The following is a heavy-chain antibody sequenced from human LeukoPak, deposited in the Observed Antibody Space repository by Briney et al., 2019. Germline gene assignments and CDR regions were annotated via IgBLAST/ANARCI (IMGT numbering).Heavy chain of an antibody. CDR2: IRGERNGYTT. D-gene: IGHD2-21*01. V-gene: IGHV3-72*01. CDR3: SREGAQGDQSAFDV. J-gene: IGHJ3*01. Sequence: GGSLRLSCAASGFSFTDYILDWVRQAPGKGLEWIGRIRGERNGYTTEFAASVKGRFTISRDDSEKSMYLHMNNVKTEDTAVYFCSREGAQGDQSAFDVWGQGTMVTVSS. CDR1: GFSFTDYI.